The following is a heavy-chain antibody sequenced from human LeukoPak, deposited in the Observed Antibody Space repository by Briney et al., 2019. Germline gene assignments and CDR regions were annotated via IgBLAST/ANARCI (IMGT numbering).Heavy chain of an antibody. V-gene: IGHV4-61*02. CDR3: ARGSVSIEY. J-gene: IGHJ4*02. D-gene: IGHD6-25*01. CDR2: FYTSGST. Sequence: SETLSLTCTVSGGSISSGSYYWSWIRQPAGKGLEWIGRFYTSGSTNYNPSLKSRVTISVYTSKNQFSLKVSSVTAADTAVYYCARGSVSIEYWGQGTLVTVSS. CDR1: GGSISSGSYY.